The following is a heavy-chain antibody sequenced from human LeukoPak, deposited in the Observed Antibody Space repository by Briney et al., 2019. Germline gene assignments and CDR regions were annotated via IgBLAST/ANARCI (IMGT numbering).Heavy chain of an antibody. CDR2: IKQDGSEK. CDR3: AKEGYSGYDFGNYYYHMDV. J-gene: IGHJ6*03. CDR1: RFTFCRYW. Sequence: GGSLTLSCAASRFTFCRYWMRWARHAPGKGLEWVANIKQDGSEKYRGHSVEGVFTISRDTSKNTLYLKMNSLRAEDTAVYYCAKEGYSGYDFGNYYYHMDVWGKGTPVTVSS. V-gene: IGHV3-7*03. D-gene: IGHD5-12*01.